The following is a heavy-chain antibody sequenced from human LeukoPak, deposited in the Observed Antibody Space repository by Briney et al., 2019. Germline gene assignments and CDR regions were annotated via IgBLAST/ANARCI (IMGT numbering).Heavy chain of an antibody. CDR3: ARWSSFYYYYMHV. J-gene: IGHJ6*03. Sequence: SETLSLTCTVSGGSISSYYWSWIRQPPGKGLEWIGYIYYSGSTNYNPSLKSRVTISVDTSKNQFSLKLSSVTAADTAVYYCARWSSFYYYYMHVWGKGTTVTVSS. CDR2: IYYSGST. CDR1: GGSISSYY. D-gene: IGHD6-13*01. V-gene: IGHV4-59*01.